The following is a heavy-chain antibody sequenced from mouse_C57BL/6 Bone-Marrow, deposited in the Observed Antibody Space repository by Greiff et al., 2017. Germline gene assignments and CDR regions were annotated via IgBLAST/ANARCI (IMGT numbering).Heavy chain of an antibody. CDR1: GFTFSSYG. Sequence: EVQVVESGGDLVKPGGSLKLSCAASGFTFSSYGMSWVRQTPDKRLEGVATISSGGSYTYYPDSVKGRFTISRDNAKNTLYLQMSSLKSEDTAMYYCARHYGKDYWGQGTTLTVSS. CDR2: ISSGGSYT. J-gene: IGHJ2*01. CDR3: ARHYGKDY. D-gene: IGHD1-1*01. V-gene: IGHV5-6*01.